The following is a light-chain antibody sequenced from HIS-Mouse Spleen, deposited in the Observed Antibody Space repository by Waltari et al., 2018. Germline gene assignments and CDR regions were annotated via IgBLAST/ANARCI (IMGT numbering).Light chain of an antibody. CDR2: DIS. CDR1: SSDVGGYNY. CDR3: SSYTSSSTLEV. Sequence: QSALTQPASVSGSPGQSITISCTGTSSDVGGYNYVPWYQQHPGKAPKIMIYDISNRPSGVSNRFSGYQSGNTASLTISGLQAEDEADYYCSSYTSSSTLEVFGGGTKLTVL. J-gene: IGLJ3*02. V-gene: IGLV2-14*03.